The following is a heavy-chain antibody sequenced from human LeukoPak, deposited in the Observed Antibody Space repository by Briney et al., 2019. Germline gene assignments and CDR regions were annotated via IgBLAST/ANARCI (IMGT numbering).Heavy chain of an antibody. CDR2: IIPIFGTA. CDR3: ARGDARYYYYMDV. Sequence: SVKVSCKASGGTFSSYAISWVRQAPGQGLEWMGGIIPIFGTANYAQKFQGRVTITTDESTSTAYMELSSLRSEDTAVYYCARGDARYYYYMDVWGKGTPVTVSS. CDR1: GGTFSSYA. V-gene: IGHV1-69*05. D-gene: IGHD5-24*01. J-gene: IGHJ6*03.